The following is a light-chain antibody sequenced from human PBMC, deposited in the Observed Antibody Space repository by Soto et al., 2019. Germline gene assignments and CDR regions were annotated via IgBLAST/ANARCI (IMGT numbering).Light chain of an antibody. CDR1: SSDVGASNY. Sequence: QSVLTQPASVSGSPGQSITISCTGTSSDVGASNYVSWYQQHPGKVPKLIIYEVSNRPSGVSDRFSGSKSGNTASLTISGLQAEDEGHYYCTSYTTSSARVLGTGTKVTVL. CDR2: EVS. V-gene: IGLV2-14*01. CDR3: TSYTTSSARV. J-gene: IGLJ1*01.